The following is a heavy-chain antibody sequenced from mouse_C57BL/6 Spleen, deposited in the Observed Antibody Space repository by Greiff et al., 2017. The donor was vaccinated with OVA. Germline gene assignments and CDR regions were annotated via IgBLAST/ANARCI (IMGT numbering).Heavy chain of an antibody. Sequence: EVKLMESGGGLVKPGGSLKLSCAASGFTFSDYGMHWVRQAPEKGLEWVAYISSGSSTIYYADTVKGRFTISRDNAKNTLFLQMTSLRSEDTAMYYCARGDIYYYLDYWGQGTTLTVSS. J-gene: IGHJ2*01. CDR1: GFTFSDYG. V-gene: IGHV5-17*01. CDR3: ARGDIYYYLDY. D-gene: IGHD1-1*01. CDR2: ISSGSSTI.